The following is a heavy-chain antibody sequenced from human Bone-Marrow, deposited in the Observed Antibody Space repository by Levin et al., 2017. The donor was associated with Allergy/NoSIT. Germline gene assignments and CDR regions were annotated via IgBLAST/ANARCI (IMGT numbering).Heavy chain of an antibody. J-gene: IGHJ4*02. CDR3: ARSYGSGSYYNVPDY. Sequence: PSETLSLTCTVSGGSISSYYWSWIRQPPGKGLEWIGYIYYSGSTNYNPSLKSRVTISVDTSKNQFSLKLSSVTAADTAVYYCARSYGSGSYYNVPDYWGQGTLVTVSS. D-gene: IGHD3-10*01. CDR2: IYYSGST. V-gene: IGHV4-59*01. CDR1: GGSISSYY.